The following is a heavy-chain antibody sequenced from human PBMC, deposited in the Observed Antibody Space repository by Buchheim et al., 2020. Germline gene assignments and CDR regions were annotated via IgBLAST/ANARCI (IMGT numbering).Heavy chain of an antibody. J-gene: IGHJ5*02. Sequence: QVQLQESGPGLVKPSQTLSLTCTVSGGSISSGSYYWSWIRQPAGKGLEWIGRIYTSGSTNYNPSLKSRVTISVATSKNQFSLKLSSVTAADTAVYYCARDPGPGGWFDPWGQGTL. V-gene: IGHV4-61*02. CDR1: GGSISSGSYY. D-gene: IGHD3-16*01. CDR3: ARDPGPGGWFDP. CDR2: IYTSGST.